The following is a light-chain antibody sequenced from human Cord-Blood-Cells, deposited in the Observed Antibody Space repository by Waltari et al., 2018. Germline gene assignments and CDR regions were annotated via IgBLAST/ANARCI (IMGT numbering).Light chain of an antibody. CDR1: LSVLYSSNNKNY. J-gene: IGKJ3*01. Sequence: DIVMTQSPDSLAVPLGERATINCKSSLSVLYSSNNKNYLAWYQQKPGQPPKLLIYWASTRESGVPDRFSGSGSGTDFTLTISSLQAEDVAVYYCQQYYSTPFTFGPGTKVDIK. CDR2: WAS. CDR3: QQYYSTPFT. V-gene: IGKV4-1*01.